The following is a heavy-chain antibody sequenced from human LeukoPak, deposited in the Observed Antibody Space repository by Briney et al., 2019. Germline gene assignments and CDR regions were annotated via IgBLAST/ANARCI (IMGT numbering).Heavy chain of an antibody. V-gene: IGHV1-8*01. Sequence: ASVKVSCKASGYTFTSYDINWVRQATGQGLEWMGWMNPNSGNTGYAQKFQGRVTMTRNTSISTAYMELSSLRSEDTAVYYCARGLGYCSGGSCYRAFDIWGQGTMVTVSS. D-gene: IGHD2-15*01. CDR2: MNPNSGNT. J-gene: IGHJ3*02. CDR3: ARGLGYCSGGSCYRAFDI. CDR1: GYTFTSYD.